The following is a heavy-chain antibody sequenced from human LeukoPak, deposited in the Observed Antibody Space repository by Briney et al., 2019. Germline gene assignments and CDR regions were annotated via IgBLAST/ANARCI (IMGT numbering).Heavy chain of an antibody. CDR3: ARAPLWFGIPFDP. Sequence: GGSLRLSCAASGFTFSSYWMSWVRQAPGKGLEWLANIKQDGSEKYYVDSVKGRFTISRDNAKNSLYLQMNSLRAEDTAVYYCARAPLWFGIPFDPWGQGTLVTVSS. J-gene: IGHJ5*02. D-gene: IGHD3-10*01. V-gene: IGHV3-7*01. CDR1: GFTFSSYW. CDR2: IKQDGSEK.